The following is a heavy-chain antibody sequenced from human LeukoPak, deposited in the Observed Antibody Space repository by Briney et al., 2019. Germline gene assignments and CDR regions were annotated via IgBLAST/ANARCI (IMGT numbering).Heavy chain of an antibody. V-gene: IGHV3-23*01. CDR3: AKTHPYDFWSGYYEGVFDY. CDR1: GFTFSSYA. D-gene: IGHD3-3*01. CDR2: ISGSGGST. Sequence: GGSLRLSCAASGFTFSSYAMGWVRQAPGKGLEWVSAISGSGGSTYYADSVKGRFTISRDNSKNTLYLQMNSLRAEDTAVYYCAKTHPYDFWSGYYEGVFDYWGQGTLVTVSS. J-gene: IGHJ4*02.